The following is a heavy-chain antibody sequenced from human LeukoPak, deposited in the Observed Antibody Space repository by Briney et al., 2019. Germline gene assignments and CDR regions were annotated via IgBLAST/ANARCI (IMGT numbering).Heavy chain of an antibody. Sequence: AGGSLRLSCAASGFTFSSYWMSWVRQAPGKGLEWVANIKQDGSEKYYVDSVKGRFTTSRDNAKNSLYLQMNSLRAEDTAVYYCARGIKGYCSGGSCYAFDIWGQGTMVTVSS. V-gene: IGHV3-7*04. J-gene: IGHJ3*02. CDR3: ARGIKGYCSGGSCYAFDI. CDR1: GFTFSSYW. D-gene: IGHD2-15*01. CDR2: IKQDGSEK.